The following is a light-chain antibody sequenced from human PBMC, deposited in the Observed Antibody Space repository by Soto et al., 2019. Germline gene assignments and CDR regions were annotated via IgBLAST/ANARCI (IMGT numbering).Light chain of an antibody. Sequence: EIVLTQSPGTLSLSPGEGATLSCRASQSVSGTNLAWYQQRPGQAPRLLIYGASSRAAGIPDRISGSGSGTDFSLTISRLEPEEFAVYYGQHYDNSGWTFGQGTQVEIK. V-gene: IGKV3-20*01. CDR2: GAS. CDR1: QSVSGTN. J-gene: IGKJ1*01. CDR3: QHYDNSGWT.